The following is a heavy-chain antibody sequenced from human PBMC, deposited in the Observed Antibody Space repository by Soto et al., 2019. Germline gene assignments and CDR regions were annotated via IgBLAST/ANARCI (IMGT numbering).Heavy chain of an antibody. V-gene: IGHV3-23*01. CDR2: IHGGGGAT. CDR1: GFTFSAYA. Sequence: EVQLLESGGGLVQPGGSLRLSCAASGFTFSAYAMGWVRQAPGKGLEWVSTIHGGGGATHYAASVKGRFTISRDDSKNTLYAQMNSLRAEDTAVYYCAKVEGHPREYWYLDFWGRGTLVTVSS. CDR3: AKVEGHPREYWYLDF. J-gene: IGHJ2*01.